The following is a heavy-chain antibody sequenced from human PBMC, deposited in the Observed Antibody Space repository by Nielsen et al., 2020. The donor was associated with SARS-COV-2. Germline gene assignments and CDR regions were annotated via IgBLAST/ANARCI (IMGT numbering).Heavy chain of an antibody. Sequence: GESLKISCAASGFTFSSYAMHWVRQAPGKGLEWVAVISYDGSNKYYTDSVKGRFTISRDNSKNTLYLQMNSLRAEDTAVYYCARVGGSYDWGAFDIWGQGTMVTVSS. V-gene: IGHV3-30-3*01. D-gene: IGHD1-26*01. CDR3: ARVGGSYDWGAFDI. J-gene: IGHJ3*02. CDR2: ISYDGSNK. CDR1: GFTFSSYA.